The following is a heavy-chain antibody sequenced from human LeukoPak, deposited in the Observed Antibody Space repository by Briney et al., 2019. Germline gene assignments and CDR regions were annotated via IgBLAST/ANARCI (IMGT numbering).Heavy chain of an antibody. CDR1: GLTVSNNY. CDR2: ISSSSSYI. Sequence: PGGSLRLSCAVSGLTVSNNYMSWVRQAPGKGLEWVSSISSSSSYIYYADSVKGRFTISRDNAKNSLYLQMNSLRAEDTAVYYCATSLTGTTGPFDYWGQGTLVTVSS. V-gene: IGHV3-21*01. CDR3: ATSLTGTTGPFDY. J-gene: IGHJ4*02. D-gene: IGHD1-7*01.